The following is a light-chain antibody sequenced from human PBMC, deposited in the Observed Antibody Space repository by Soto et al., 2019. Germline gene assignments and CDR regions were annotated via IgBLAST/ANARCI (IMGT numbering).Light chain of an antibody. CDR1: QSVSSGY. CDR3: QQSGSSFYT. CDR2: GAS. V-gene: IGKV3-20*01. J-gene: IGKJ2*01. Sequence: EIVLTQSPGTLSLSPGERATLSCRASQSVSSGYLAWYQQIPGQAPRLLIYGASSRTAGLPDRISGSEAGACFTLTISGLEPEYVAVYYCQQSGSSFYTFGQGTKLEIK.